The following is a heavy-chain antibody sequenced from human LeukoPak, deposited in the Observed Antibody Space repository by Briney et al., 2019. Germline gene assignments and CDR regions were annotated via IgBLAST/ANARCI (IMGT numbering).Heavy chain of an antibody. CDR2: FDPEDGET. J-gene: IGHJ6*02. Sequence: ASVKVSCKVSGYTLTELSMHWVRQAPGKGLEWMGGFDPEDGETIYAQKFQGRVTMTEDTSTDTAYMELSSLRSEDTAVYYCATGPRDSNYDGDLNYYYGMDVWGQGTTVTVSS. CDR1: GYTLTELS. D-gene: IGHD4-11*01. V-gene: IGHV1-24*01. CDR3: ATGPRDSNYDGDLNYYYGMDV.